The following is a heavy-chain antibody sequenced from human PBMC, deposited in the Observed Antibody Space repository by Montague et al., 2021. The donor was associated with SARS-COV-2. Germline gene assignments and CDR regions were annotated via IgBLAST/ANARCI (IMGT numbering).Heavy chain of an antibody. V-gene: IGHV4-61*01. CDR1: GGSVSSGSYY. CDR2: IYYSGST. J-gene: IGHJ6*02. D-gene: IGHD3-9*01. CDR3: ARDGVLRYFDWLGYRYGMDV. Sequence: SETLSLTCTVSGGSVSSGSYYWSWIRQPPGKGLEWIGYIYYSGSTNYNPSLKSRVTISVDTSKNQFSLKLSSVTAADTAVYYCARDGVLRYFDWLGYRYGMDVWGQGTTVTVSS.